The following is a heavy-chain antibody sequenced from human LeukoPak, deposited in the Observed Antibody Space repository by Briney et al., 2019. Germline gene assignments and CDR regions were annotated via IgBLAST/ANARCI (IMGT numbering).Heavy chain of an antibody. D-gene: IGHD5-24*01. J-gene: IGHJ4*02. CDR1: GGSISSSNW. CDR3: ARVYRQLLGE. CDR2: IYHSGST. V-gene: IGHV4-4*02. Sequence: SETLSLTCAVSGGSISSSNWWSWVRQPPGKGLGGIGVIYHSGSTNYNHSLKSRVTISVDKSKNQFPLKLSSVTAADTAVYYCARVYRQLLGEWGQGTLVTVSS.